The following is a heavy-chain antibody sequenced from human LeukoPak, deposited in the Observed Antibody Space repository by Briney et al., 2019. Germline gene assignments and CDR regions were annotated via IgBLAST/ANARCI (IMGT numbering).Heavy chain of an antibody. J-gene: IGHJ5*02. CDR2: IIPIFGTA. CDR3: ARGFYCSSTSCYSEWFDP. CDR1: RGTFISYA. V-gene: IGHV1-69*06. Sequence: ASVKVSCKASRGTFISYAISWVPQAPGQGLKGMGGIIPIFGTANYAQKFQGRVTITADKSTSTAYTELSSLRSEDTAVYYCARGFYCSSTSCYSEWFDPWGQGSLVTVSS. D-gene: IGHD2-2*01.